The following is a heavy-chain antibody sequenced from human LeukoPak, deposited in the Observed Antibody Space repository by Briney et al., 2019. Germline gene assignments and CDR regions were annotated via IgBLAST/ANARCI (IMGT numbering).Heavy chain of an antibody. CDR2: IYSGGST. V-gene: IGHV3-66*01. Sequence: PGGSLRLSCAASGFTFSSYSMNWVRQAPGKGLEWVTVIYSGGSTYYADSVKGRFTISRDNSKNTLYLQMNSLRAEDTAVYYCARGGSYGDWFDPWGQGTLVTVSS. CDR3: ARGGSYGDWFDP. CDR1: GFTFSSYS. D-gene: IGHD1-26*01. J-gene: IGHJ5*02.